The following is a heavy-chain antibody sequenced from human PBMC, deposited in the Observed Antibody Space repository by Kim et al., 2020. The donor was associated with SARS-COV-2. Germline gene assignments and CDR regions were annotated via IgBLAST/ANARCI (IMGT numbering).Heavy chain of an antibody. CDR3: AKGGTVTTEDY. V-gene: IGHV3-23*01. D-gene: IGHD4-17*01. Sequence: TYYADSVKGRFTNSRDNAKNTLYLEMNSLRAEDTAVYYCAKGGTVTTEDYWGQGTLVTVSS. J-gene: IGHJ4*02. CDR2: T.